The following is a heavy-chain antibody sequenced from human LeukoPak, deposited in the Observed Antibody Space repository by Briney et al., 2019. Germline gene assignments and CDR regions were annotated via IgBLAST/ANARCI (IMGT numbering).Heavy chain of an antibody. Sequence: KPGASVKVSCKASGYTFTSYAMHWVRQAPGQRLEWMGWINAGNGNTKYSQKFQGRVTITRDTSASTAYMELSSLRSEDTAVYYCARSSDILTGSPSTWDYGMDVWGQGTTVTVSS. CDR3: ARSSDILTGSPSTWDYGMDV. CDR2: INAGNGNT. V-gene: IGHV1-3*01. J-gene: IGHJ6*02. CDR1: GYTFTSYA. D-gene: IGHD3-9*01.